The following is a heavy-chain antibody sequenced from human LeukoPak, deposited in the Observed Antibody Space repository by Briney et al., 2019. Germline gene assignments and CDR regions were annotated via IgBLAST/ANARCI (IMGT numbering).Heavy chain of an antibody. CDR3: ARENGDYWCFDI. CDR2: IYYSGST. CDR1: GGSISSSSYY. Sequence: PSETLSLTCTVSGGSISSSSYYWGWIRQPPGKGLEWIGSIYYSGSTYYNPSLKSRVTISVDTSKNQFSLKLSSVTAADTAVYYCARENGDYWCFDIWGQGTMVTVSS. J-gene: IGHJ3*02. D-gene: IGHD4-17*01. V-gene: IGHV4-39*07.